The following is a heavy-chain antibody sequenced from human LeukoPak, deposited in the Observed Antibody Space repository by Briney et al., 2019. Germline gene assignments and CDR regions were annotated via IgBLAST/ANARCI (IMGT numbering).Heavy chain of an antibody. CDR3: ARDFAGRGAHTTIFGVVINYYFDY. CDR2: IAYDGSNK. CDR1: GFTFSSYA. D-gene: IGHD3-3*01. J-gene: IGHJ4*02. Sequence: GSLRLSCAASGFTFSSYAMHWVRQAPGKGLEWVAVIAYDGSNKYYAYSVKGRFTISRDNSKNTLYLQMNSLRAEDTAVYYCARDFAGRGAHTTIFGVVINYYFDYWGQGTLVTVSS. V-gene: IGHV3-30-3*01.